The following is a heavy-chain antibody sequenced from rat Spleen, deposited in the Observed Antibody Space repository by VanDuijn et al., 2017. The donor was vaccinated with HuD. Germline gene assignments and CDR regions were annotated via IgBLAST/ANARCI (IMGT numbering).Heavy chain of an antibody. Sequence: EVQLVESGGGLVQPGRSLKLSCAASGFTFSSYGMAWVRQAPTKGLEWVASISYDGSSTYYRNSVKGRFTISRDNAKSTLYLQMDSLRSEDTATYYCTQQLGDWFAYWGQGTLVTVSS. V-gene: IGHV5-29*01. CDR1: GFTFSSYG. J-gene: IGHJ3*01. D-gene: IGHD1-10*01. CDR3: TQQLGDWFAY. CDR2: ISYDGSST.